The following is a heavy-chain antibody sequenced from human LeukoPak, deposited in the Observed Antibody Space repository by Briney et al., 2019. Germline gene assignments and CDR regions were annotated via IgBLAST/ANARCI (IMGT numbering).Heavy chain of an antibody. J-gene: IGHJ4*02. CDR2: INHSGST. Sequence: SETLSLTCAVYGGSFSGYYWSWIRQPPGKGLEWIGEINHSGSTNYNPSLKSRVTISVDTSKNQFSLKLSSVTAADTAVYYCARHEVGGGDRYFDYWGQGTLVTVSS. CDR1: GGSFSGYY. D-gene: IGHD2-21*02. V-gene: IGHV4-34*01. CDR3: ARHEVGGGDRYFDY.